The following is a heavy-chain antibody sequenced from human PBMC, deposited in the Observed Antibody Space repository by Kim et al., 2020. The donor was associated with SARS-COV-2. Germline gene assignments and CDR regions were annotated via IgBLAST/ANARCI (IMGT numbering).Heavy chain of an antibody. J-gene: IGHJ4*02. CDR2: IIPIFGTA. V-gene: IGHV1-69*13. D-gene: IGHD6-13*01. CDR3: ARGIIAAAGNTYYFDY. Sequence: SVKVSCKASGGTFSSYAISWVRQAPGQGLEWMGGIIPIFGTANYAQKFQGRVTITADESTSTAYMELSSLRSEDTAVYYCARGIIAAAGNTYYFDYWGQGTLVTVSS. CDR1: GGTFSSYA.